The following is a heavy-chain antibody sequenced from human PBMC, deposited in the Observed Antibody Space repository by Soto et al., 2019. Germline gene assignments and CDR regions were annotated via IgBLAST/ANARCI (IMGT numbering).Heavy chain of an antibody. CDR3: ARHITMIVVVDYYYYGMDV. V-gene: IGHV1-69*12. Sequence: QFQLVQSGAEVKKPGSSVKVSCKASGGTFSTYVITWVRQAPGQGLEWMGGIIPIFGTTNYAQKFQGRVTITADESTSTAYMELSSLRSEDTAVYYCARHITMIVVVDYYYYGMDVWGQGTTVTVSS. CDR1: GGTFSTYV. D-gene: IGHD3-22*01. J-gene: IGHJ6*02. CDR2: IIPIFGTT.